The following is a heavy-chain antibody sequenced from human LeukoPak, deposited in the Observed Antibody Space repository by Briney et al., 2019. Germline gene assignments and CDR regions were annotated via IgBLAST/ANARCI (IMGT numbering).Heavy chain of an antibody. Sequence: GASVTVSCKASGGTFSSYAISWVRQAPGQGLEWMGGIIPIFGTANYAQKFQGRVTITTDESTSTAYMELSSLRSEDTAVYYCARAVVATIVAGPYYYYYMDVWGKGTTVTVSS. CDR1: GGTFSSYA. CDR2: IIPIFGTA. V-gene: IGHV1-69*05. CDR3: ARAVVATIVAGPYYYYYMDV. D-gene: IGHD5-12*01. J-gene: IGHJ6*03.